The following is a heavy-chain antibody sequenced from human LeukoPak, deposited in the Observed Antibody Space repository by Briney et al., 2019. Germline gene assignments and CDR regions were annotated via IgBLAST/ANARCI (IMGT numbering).Heavy chain of an antibody. CDR2: IIPIFGTA. CDR1: GGTFSRHA. V-gene: IGHV1-69*01. Sequence: SVTVSCKASGGTFSRHAISWVRQAPGQGLEWMGGIIPIFGTANYAQKFQGRVTITADESTSTAYMKLSSVRSEDTAVYYCATEIHRGSGIAAVWGQGTLVTVSS. D-gene: IGHD6-13*01. CDR3: ATEIHRGSGIAAV. J-gene: IGHJ4*02.